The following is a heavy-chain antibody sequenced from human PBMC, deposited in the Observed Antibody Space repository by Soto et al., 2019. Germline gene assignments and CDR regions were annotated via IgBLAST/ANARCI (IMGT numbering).Heavy chain of an antibody. CDR3: AKTKKGFGYCSGGSCAPVDY. J-gene: IGHJ4*02. Sequence: GGSLRLSCAASGFTFSSYAMSWVRQAPGKGLEWVSAISGSGGSTYYADSVKGRFTISRDNSKNTLYLQMNSLRAEDTAVYYCAKTKKGFGYCSGGSCAPVDYWGQGTLVTVSS. CDR2: ISGSGGST. CDR1: GFTFSSYA. V-gene: IGHV3-23*01. D-gene: IGHD2-15*01.